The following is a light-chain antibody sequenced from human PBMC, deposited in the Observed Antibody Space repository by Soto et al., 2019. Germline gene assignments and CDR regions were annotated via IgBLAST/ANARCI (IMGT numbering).Light chain of an antibody. CDR3: GTWDTNLSAYV. J-gene: IGLJ1*01. Sequence: QAVLTQPPSVSAAPGHEVTISCSGDTSNTLHNFVSWYQQLPGAAPKLLIYEDNKRPSGIPDRFSGSKFGTSVTLAITGLQTGDEADYYCGTWDTNLSAYVFGTGTKVTVL. CDR1: TSNTLHNF. V-gene: IGLV1-51*02. CDR2: EDN.